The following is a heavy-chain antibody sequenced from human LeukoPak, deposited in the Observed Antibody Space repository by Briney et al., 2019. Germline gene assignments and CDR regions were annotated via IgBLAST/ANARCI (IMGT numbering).Heavy chain of an antibody. CDR1: GYTFTGYY. V-gene: IGHV1-2*02. J-gene: IGHJ4*02. CDR2: INPNSGGT. CDR3: ARTHYDSSGYYSAQLFDY. Sequence: GASVKLSCKASGYTFTGYYMHWVRQAPGQGLGWMGWINPNSGGTNYAQKFQGRVTMTRDTSISTAYMELSRLRSDDTAVYYCARTHYDSSGYYSAQLFDYWGQGTLVTVSS. D-gene: IGHD3-22*01.